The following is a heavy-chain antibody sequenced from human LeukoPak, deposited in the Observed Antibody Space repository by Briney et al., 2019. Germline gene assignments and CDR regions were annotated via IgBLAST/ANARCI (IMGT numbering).Heavy chain of an antibody. J-gene: IGHJ4*02. D-gene: IGHD6-19*01. CDR3: ARGTLYSSGWYFDY. CDR1: GDSISSYY. Sequence: SETLSLTCTVSGDSISSYYWGWLRQPPGKGLEWVGYIYYSGTTNYNPSLKSRVNISVDTSKNQFSLNLTSVTAADTAVYYCARGTLYSSGWYFDYWGQGTLVAVSS. CDR2: IYYSGTT. V-gene: IGHV4-59*01.